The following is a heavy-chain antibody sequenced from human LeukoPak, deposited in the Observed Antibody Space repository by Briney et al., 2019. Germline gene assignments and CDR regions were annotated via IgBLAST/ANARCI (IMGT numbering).Heavy chain of an antibody. V-gene: IGHV1-18*01. D-gene: IGHD3-22*01. Sequence: ASVKVSFKASGYTFTSYGISWVRQAPGQGLEWMGWISAYNGNTNYAQKLQGRVTMTTDTSTSTAYMELRSLRSDDTAVYYCARGRYYDSSGYYPLGYWGQGTLVTVSS. CDR1: GYTFTSYG. J-gene: IGHJ4*02. CDR2: ISAYNGNT. CDR3: ARGRYYDSSGYYPLGY.